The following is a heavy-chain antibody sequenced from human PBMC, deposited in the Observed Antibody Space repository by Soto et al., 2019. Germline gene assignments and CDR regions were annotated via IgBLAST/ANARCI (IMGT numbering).Heavy chain of an antibody. CDR3: ARDRRRYYDSSGYYTLDY. Sequence: QVQLVQSGAEVKKPGSSVKVSCKASGGTFSSYAISWVRQAPGQGLEWMGGIIPIFGTANYAQKFQGRVTTTADEATSTAYMELSSLRAEDTAVYYCARDRRRYYDSSGYYTLDYWGQGTLVTVSS. CDR1: GGTFSSYA. D-gene: IGHD3-22*01. V-gene: IGHV1-69*12. J-gene: IGHJ4*02. CDR2: IIPIFGTA.